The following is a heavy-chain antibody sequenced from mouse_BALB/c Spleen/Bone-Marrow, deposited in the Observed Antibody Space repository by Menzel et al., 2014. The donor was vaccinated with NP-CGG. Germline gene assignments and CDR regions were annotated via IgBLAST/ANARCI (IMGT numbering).Heavy chain of an antibody. CDR3: IRDYGYVMDY. D-gene: IGHD1-1*01. Sequence: VQLQQSGTVLARPGASVKMSCKASGYSFTSYWMHWVKQRPGQGLEWIGGIYPGNSDTSYNQKFKGKAKLTAVTSASTAYMELSSLTNEDSAVYYSIRDYGYVMDYWGQGTSVTVSS. J-gene: IGHJ4*01. V-gene: IGHV1-5*01. CDR1: GYSFTSYW. CDR2: IYPGNSDT.